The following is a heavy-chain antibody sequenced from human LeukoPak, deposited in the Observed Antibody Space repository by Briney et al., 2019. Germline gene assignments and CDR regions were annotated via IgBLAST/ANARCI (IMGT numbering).Heavy chain of an antibody. CDR3: AREGTIFGVVIKPYDYYYYYMDV. D-gene: IGHD3-3*01. CDR2: INPSGGST. CDR1: GYTFTGYY. Sequence: ASVKVSCKASGYTFTGYYMHWVRQAPGQGLEWMGIINPSGGSTSYAQKFQGRVTMTRDTSTSTVYMELSSLRSEDTAVYYCAREGTIFGVVIKPYDYYYYYMDVWAKGPRSPSP. V-gene: IGHV1-46*01. J-gene: IGHJ6*03.